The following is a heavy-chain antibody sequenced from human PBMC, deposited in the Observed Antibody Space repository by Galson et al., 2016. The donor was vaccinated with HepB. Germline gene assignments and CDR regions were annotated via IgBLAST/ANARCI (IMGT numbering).Heavy chain of an antibody. CDR1: GGPISSGGYY. CDR3: ARVNLSAAAFDY. Sequence: TLSLTCTVSGGPISSGGYYWSWIRQHPGKGLEWIGYIYYSGSTYYNPSLKSRVIISEDTSKNQFSLRVTSVTAADTAVYYCARVNLSAAAFDYWGQGTLVTVSS. CDR2: IYYSGST. J-gene: IGHJ4*02. V-gene: IGHV4-31*03. D-gene: IGHD6-13*01.